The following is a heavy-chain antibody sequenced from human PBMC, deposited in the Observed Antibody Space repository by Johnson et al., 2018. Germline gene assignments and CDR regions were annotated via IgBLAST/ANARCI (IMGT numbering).Heavy chain of an antibody. V-gene: IGHV3-21*01. Sequence: VQLVESGGGLVKPGGSLRLSCAASGFTFSSYSMNWVRQAPGKGLEWVSSLTSSSTYIYYADSVKGRFTISRDNAKNSLYLQMNSLRAEASAVYYCARVYYDLLTGYSVCGKGTTVTVS. J-gene: IGHJ6*03. D-gene: IGHD3-9*01. CDR2: LTSSSTYI. CDR3: ARVYYDLLTGYSV. CDR1: GFTFSSYS.